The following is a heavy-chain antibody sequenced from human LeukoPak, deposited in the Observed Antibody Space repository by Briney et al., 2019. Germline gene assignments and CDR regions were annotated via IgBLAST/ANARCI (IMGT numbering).Heavy chain of an antibody. CDR2: IWYDGSNK. D-gene: IGHD2-15*01. Sequence: GGSLRLSCAASGFTFSSYGMHWVCQAPGKGLEWVAVIWYDGSNKYYADSVKGRFTISRDNSKNTLYLQINSLRAEDTAVYYCARALVVVDDAFDIWGQGTMVTVSS. CDR1: GFTFSSYG. V-gene: IGHV3-33*01. CDR3: ARALVVVDDAFDI. J-gene: IGHJ3*02.